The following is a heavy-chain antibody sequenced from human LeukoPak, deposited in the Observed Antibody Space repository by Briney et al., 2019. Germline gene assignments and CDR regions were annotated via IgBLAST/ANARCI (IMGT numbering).Heavy chain of an antibody. CDR3: ARGRYGGTY. Sequence: SETLSLTCTVSGGSISSYSWSWIRQPPGKGLELIGYIYYSGSTNYNSSLKSRVTISVDTSKNQFSLKLSSVTAADTAVYYCARGRYGGTYWGQGTLVTVSS. V-gene: IGHV4-59*08. CDR1: GGSISSYS. CDR2: IYYSGST. D-gene: IGHD1-26*01. J-gene: IGHJ4*02.